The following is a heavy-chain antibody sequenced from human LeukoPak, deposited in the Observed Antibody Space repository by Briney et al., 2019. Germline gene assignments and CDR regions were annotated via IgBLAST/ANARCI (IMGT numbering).Heavy chain of an antibody. CDR1: GFTFSSYA. V-gene: IGHV3-23*01. Sequence: GGSLRLSCAASGFTFSSYAMSWVRQAPGKGLEWVSAISGSGGSTYYADSVKGRFTISRDNSKNTLYLQMNSLRAEDTAVYYCARGVRYCSSTSCNGEDYFDYWGQGTLVTVSS. J-gene: IGHJ4*02. CDR3: ARGVRYCSSTSCNGEDYFDY. CDR2: ISGSGGST. D-gene: IGHD2-2*01.